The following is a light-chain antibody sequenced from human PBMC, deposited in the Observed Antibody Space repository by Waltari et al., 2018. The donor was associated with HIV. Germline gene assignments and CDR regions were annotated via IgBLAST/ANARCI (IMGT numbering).Light chain of an antibody. CDR1: RSNIGGNY. CDR3: AAWDGSLSNYV. Sequence: QSVLTQPPSASGTPGPRVTVACSGSRSNIGGNYVYWYQQLPGTPPKLLIYSNYQRPSGVPDRFSGSKSGTSASLAISGLRSEDEADYYCAAWDGSLSNYVFGTGTKVTVL. V-gene: IGLV1-47*02. J-gene: IGLJ1*01. CDR2: SNY.